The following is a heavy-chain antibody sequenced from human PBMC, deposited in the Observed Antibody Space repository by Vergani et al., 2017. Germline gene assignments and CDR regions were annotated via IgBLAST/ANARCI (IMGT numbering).Heavy chain of an antibody. D-gene: IGHD3-3*01. Sequence: EVQLVESGGGLVQPGRSLRLSCAASGFTFDAYAMHWGRQAPGKGLEWVPGISWHSGSIGYADSVKGRFTISRDNAKNSLYLQMNSMRAEDTALYYCAKDHYDFWSGYPNLSPFDVWGRGTLVTVSS. CDR3: AKDHYDFWSGYPNLSPFDV. V-gene: IGHV3-9*01. CDR2: ISWHSGSI. CDR1: GFTFDAYA. J-gene: IGHJ2*01.